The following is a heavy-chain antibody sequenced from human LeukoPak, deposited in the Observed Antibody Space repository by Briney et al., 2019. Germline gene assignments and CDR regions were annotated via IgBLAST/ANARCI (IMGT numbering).Heavy chain of an antibody. V-gene: IGHV4-34*01. CDR1: GGSISSYY. D-gene: IGHD3-10*01. J-gene: IGHJ6*02. Sequence: PSETLSLTCTVSGGSISSYYWSWIRQPPGKGLEWIGEINHSGSTNYNPSLKSRVTISVDTSKNQFSLKLSSVTAADTAVYYCASNYGTYYYYGMDVWGQGTTVTVSS. CDR3: ASNYGTYYYYGMDV. CDR2: INHSGST.